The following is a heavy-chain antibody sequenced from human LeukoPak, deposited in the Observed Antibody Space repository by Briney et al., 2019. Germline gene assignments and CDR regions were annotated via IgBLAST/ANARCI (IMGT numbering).Heavy chain of an antibody. CDR1: GGSISSSSYY. D-gene: IGHD5-12*01. CDR3: ARVGTHSGYDYENWFDP. CDR2: IYYSGST. J-gene: IGHJ5*02. V-gene: IGHV4-39*01. Sequence: PSETLSLTCTVSGGSISSSSYYWAWIRQPPGKGLEWIGSIYYSGSTYYNPSLKSRVTISVDTSKNQFSLKLSSVTAADTAVYYCARVGTHSGYDYENWFDPWGQGTLVTVSS.